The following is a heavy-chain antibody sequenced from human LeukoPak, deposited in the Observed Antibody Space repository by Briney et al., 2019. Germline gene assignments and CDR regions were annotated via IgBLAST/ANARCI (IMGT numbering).Heavy chain of an antibody. V-gene: IGHV3-48*01. CDR1: GFTFSAYT. CDR3: AGPPSTDRYYFDY. D-gene: IGHD4-17*01. Sequence: GGSLRLSCAASGFTFSAYTMNWVRQVPGKGLEWISHISTTSSTIYYADSVKGRFTISRDNSKNTLYLQMNSLRAEDTAVYYCAGPPSTDRYYFDYWGQGTLVTVSS. J-gene: IGHJ4*02. CDR2: ISTTSSTI.